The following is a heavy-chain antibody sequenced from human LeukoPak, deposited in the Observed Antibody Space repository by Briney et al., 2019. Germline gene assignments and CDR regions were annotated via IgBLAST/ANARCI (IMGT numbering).Heavy chain of an antibody. CDR2: TNMGGTTT. Sequence: GGPLRLSCTASGIIFSDYWMHCLRQSPEKLLVCALVTNMGGTTTNYADSVKGRFTISRDNDKNMVYLQMNSLRAEDTAVYCCAKDGYSGSFDYWGEGTLVTVSS. D-gene: IGHD5-12*01. J-gene: IGHJ4*02. V-gene: IGHV3-74*01. CDR3: AKDGYSGSFDY. CDR1: GIIFSDYW.